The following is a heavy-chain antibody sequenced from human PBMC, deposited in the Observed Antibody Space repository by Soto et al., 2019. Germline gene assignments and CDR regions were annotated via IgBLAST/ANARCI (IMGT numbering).Heavy chain of an antibody. Sequence: QVQLQESGPGLVKPSQTLSLTCTVSGGSIGSAAYYWSWIRQHPGEGLEWIGYISHSGSTYYNPSLKSRVIISVDTCTTQFSLSLTSVTAADTAVYYCAREYTYGSNFFDCWGQGALVTVSS. CDR2: ISHSGST. CDR3: AREYTYGSNFFDC. CDR1: GGSIGSAAYY. J-gene: IGHJ4*02. V-gene: IGHV4-31*03. D-gene: IGHD5-18*01.